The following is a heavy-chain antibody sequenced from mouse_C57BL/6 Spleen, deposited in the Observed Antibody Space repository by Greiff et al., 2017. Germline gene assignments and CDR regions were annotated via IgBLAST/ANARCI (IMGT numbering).Heavy chain of an antibody. Sequence: EVKLVESGGGLVKPGGSLKLSCAASGFTFSDYGMHWVRQAPEKGLEWVAYISSGSSTIYYADTVKGRFTISRDNAKNTLFLQMTSLMSEDTAMYYCARNWDGGWFAYWGQGTLVTVTA. J-gene: IGHJ3*01. CDR1: GFTFSDYG. CDR3: ARNWDGGWFAY. CDR2: ISSGSSTI. D-gene: IGHD4-1*01. V-gene: IGHV5-17*01.